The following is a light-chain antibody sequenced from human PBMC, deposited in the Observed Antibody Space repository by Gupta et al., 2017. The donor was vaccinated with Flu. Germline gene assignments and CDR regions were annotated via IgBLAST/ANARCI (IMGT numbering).Light chain of an antibody. CDR2: DAS. J-gene: IGKJ2*03. CDR1: QSVSSY. CDR3: QQRSNWPPYS. Sequence: EIVLTQSPATLSLSPGERATLSCRASQSVSSYLAWYQQKPGQAPRLLIYDASNRATGIPARFSGSGYGTDVTLTISSREQEDFAVYYCQQRSNWPPYSFGQGTKMEIK. V-gene: IGKV3-11*01.